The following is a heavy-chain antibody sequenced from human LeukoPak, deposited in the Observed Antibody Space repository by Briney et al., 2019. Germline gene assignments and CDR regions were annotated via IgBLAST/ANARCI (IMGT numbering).Heavy chain of an antibody. Sequence: GGSLRLSCAASGFTFSNYAMHWVRQAPGKGLEWVAVISYDGSNNYYADSVKGRFAISRDNSKNTLYLQMNSLRAEDTAVYYCAKGDDFWVVTYFDYWGQGTLVTVSS. J-gene: IGHJ4*02. CDR3: AKGDDFWVVTYFDY. CDR2: ISYDGSNN. CDR1: GFTFSNYA. D-gene: IGHD3-3*01. V-gene: IGHV3-30*09.